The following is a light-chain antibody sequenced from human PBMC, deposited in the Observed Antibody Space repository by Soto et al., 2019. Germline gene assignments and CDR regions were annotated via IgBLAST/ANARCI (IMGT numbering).Light chain of an antibody. CDR1: ESVTTY. J-gene: IGKJ1*01. Sequence: EIVLTQSPATLSLSPGERGTLSCRASESVTTYLAWYQQNPGQAPRLLVYDVSNRATGIPARFSGGGSGTDFTLTISRLEPEDFALYYCQQYHTSPLTFGQGTKVDIK. CDR2: DVS. CDR3: QQYHTSPLT. V-gene: IGKV3-11*01.